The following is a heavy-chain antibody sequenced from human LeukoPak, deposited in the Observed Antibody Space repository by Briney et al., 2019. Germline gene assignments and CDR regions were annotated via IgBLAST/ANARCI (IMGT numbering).Heavy chain of an antibody. D-gene: IGHD3-9*01. Sequence: GGSLRLSCAASGFTVSRNYMSWVRQAPGKGLEWVSVIYSGGSTCYADSVKGRFIISRDNSKNTLYLQMNSLRAEDTAVYYCAKGGVGLRYFDWLLDDYWGQGTLVTVSS. CDR3: AKGGVGLRYFDWLLDDY. V-gene: IGHV3-66*01. J-gene: IGHJ4*02. CDR2: IYSGGST. CDR1: GFTVSRNY.